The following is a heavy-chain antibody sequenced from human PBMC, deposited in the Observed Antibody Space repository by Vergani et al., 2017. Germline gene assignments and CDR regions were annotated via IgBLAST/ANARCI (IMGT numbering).Heavy chain of an antibody. CDR3: ASPLWFGEKTYDAFDI. CDR1: GFTFSSYE. D-gene: IGHD3-10*01. V-gene: IGHV3-48*03. CDR2: ISSSGSYI. Sequence: EVQLVESGGGLLQPGGSLRLSCAASGFTFSSYEMNWVRQAPGKGLEWVSYISSSGSYIYYADSVKGRFTISRDNAKNSLYLQMNSLRAEDTAVYYCASPLWFGEKTYDAFDIWGQGTMVTVSS. J-gene: IGHJ3*02.